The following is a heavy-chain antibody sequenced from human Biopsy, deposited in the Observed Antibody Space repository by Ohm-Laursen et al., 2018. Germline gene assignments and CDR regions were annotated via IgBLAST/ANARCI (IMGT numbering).Heavy chain of an antibody. Sequence: SETLSLTCPVSGDSIARYYWTWIRQPPGKGLEWIGYIYYSGSTNYNPSLRSRVTISVDRSKNQFSLELSSVTAADTAVYYCARVGAGAPSIDYFDYWGQGALVTVSS. CDR2: IYYSGST. CDR3: ARVGAGAPSIDYFDY. V-gene: IGHV4-59*01. J-gene: IGHJ4*02. D-gene: IGHD1-26*01. CDR1: GDSIARYY.